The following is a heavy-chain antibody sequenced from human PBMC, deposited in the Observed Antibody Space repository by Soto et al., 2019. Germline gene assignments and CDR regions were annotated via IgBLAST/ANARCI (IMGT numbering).Heavy chain of an antibody. D-gene: IGHD3-22*01. CDR3: ARDLATMIVVVPYNWFDP. CDR2: ISAYNGNT. V-gene: IGHV1-18*01. Sequence: ASVKFSCKASGYTFTSYGISWVRQAPGQGLEWMGWISAYNGNTNYAQKLQGRVTMTTDTSTSTAYMELRSLRSDDTAVYYCARDLATMIVVVPYNWFDPWGQGTLVTVSS. CDR1: GYTFTSYG. J-gene: IGHJ5*02.